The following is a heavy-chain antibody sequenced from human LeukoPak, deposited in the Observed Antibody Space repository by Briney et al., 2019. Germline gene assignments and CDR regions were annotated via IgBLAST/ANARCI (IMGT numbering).Heavy chain of an antibody. CDR1: GYTLTELS. CDR3: ASYYRRGYDLVDP. D-gene: IGHD5-12*01. J-gene: IGHJ5*02. V-gene: IGHV1-24*01. CDR2: FDPEDGET. Sequence: ASVKVSCKVSGYTLTELSMHWVRQAPRKGLEWMGGFDPEDGETIYAQKFQGRVTMTEDTSTDTAYMELSSLRSEDTAVYYCASYYRRGYDLVDPWGQGTLVTVSS.